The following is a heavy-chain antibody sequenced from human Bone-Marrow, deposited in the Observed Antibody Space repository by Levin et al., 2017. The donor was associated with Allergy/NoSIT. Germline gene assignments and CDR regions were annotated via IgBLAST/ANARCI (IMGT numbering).Heavy chain of an antibody. V-gene: IGHV3-30*18. J-gene: IGHJ5*02. CDR1: GFSFRSYG. CDR3: AKSPTLTGYYEWFDP. CDR2: ISYDGDFT. Sequence: GESLKISCAASGFSFRSYGMHWVRQAPGKGLEWVGLISYDGDFTFYGDSVKGRFTIPRDNSNNTLFLQMDSLSAEDTAIYYCAKSPTLTGYYEWFDPWGQGTLVTVSS. D-gene: IGHD3-9*01.